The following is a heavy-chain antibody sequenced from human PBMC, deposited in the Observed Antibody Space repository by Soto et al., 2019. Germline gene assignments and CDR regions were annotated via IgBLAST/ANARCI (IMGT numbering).Heavy chain of an antibody. CDR3: ARRYNWNYGFDY. J-gene: IGHJ4*02. Sequence: SETLSLTCAVSGDSISSGGYSWSWIRQPPGKGLEWIGYIYHSGSTYYNPSLKSRVTISVDRSKNQFSLKLSSVTAADTAVYYCARRYNWNYGFDYWGQGTLVTVSS. V-gene: IGHV4-30-2*01. D-gene: IGHD1-7*01. CDR2: IYHSGST. CDR1: GDSISSGGYS.